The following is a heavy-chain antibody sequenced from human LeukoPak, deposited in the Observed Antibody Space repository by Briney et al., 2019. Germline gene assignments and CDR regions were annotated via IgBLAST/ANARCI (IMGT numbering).Heavy chain of an antibody. V-gene: IGHV4-59*08. CDR1: GVSISSYY. Sequence: SETLSLTCTVSGVSISSYYWSWIRQPPGKGLEWIGYIYYSGSTNYNPSLKSRVTISVDTSTNNSSLKLSSVPTADAAAYYCASHVGYYYDSSGYSFGYWGQGTLVTVSS. D-gene: IGHD3-22*01. CDR3: ASHVGYYYDSSGYSFGY. J-gene: IGHJ4*02. CDR2: IYYSGST.